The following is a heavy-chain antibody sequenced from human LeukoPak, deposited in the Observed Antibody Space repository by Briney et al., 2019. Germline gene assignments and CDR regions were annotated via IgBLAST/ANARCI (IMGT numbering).Heavy chain of an antibody. CDR3: ARDLPRHYCDSSGYLS. Sequence: SVKVSCKASGGTFSSYTISWVRQAPGQGLEWMGRIIPILGIANYAQKFQGRVTITADKSTSTAYMELSSLRSEETAVYYCARDLPRHYCDSSGYLSWGQGTLVTVSS. CDR1: GGTFSSYT. J-gene: IGHJ4*02. V-gene: IGHV1-69*04. CDR2: IIPILGIA. D-gene: IGHD3-22*01.